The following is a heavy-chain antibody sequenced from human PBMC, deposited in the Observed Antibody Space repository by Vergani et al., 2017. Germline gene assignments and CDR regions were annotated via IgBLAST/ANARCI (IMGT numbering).Heavy chain of an antibody. CDR2: INHSGST. CDR1: GGSFSGYY. J-gene: IGHJ6*04. CDR3: ARVPVRRGYSYVSGMDV. D-gene: IGHD5-18*01. Sequence: QVQLQQWGAGLLKPSETLSLTCAVYGGSFSGYYWSWIRQPPGKGLEWIGEINHSGSTNYNPSLKSRVTISVDTSKNQFSLKLSSVTAADTAVYYCARVPVRRGYSYVSGMDVWGKGTTVTVSS. V-gene: IGHV4-34*01.